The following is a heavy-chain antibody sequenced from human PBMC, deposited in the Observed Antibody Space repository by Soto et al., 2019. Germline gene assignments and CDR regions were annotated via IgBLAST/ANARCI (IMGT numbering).Heavy chain of an antibody. V-gene: IGHV5-51*01. CDR3: AARVGSSPLYYYGMDV. CDR2: IDPGDSDT. CDR1: GYRFTSYW. D-gene: IGHD3-10*01. J-gene: IGHJ6*02. Sequence: GESLKISCKGSGYRFTSYWIGWVRQMPRKGLEWMGIIDPGDSDTRYSPSFQGQFTISVDKSISTAYLQWSSLKASDTAMYYCAARVGSSPLYYYGMDVWGQGTTVTVSS.